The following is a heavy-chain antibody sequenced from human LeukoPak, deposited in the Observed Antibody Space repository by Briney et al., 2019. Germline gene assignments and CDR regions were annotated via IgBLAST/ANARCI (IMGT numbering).Heavy chain of an antibody. Sequence: GSSVKVSCKASGGTFSSYAISWVRQAPGQGLEWMGRIIPILGIANYAQKFQGRVTITADKSTSTAYMELSSLRSEDTAVYYCARDNYYDSSGYRDAFDIWGQGTMVTVSS. CDR1: GGTFSSYA. J-gene: IGHJ3*02. CDR2: IIPILGIA. CDR3: ARDNYYDSSGYRDAFDI. D-gene: IGHD3-22*01. V-gene: IGHV1-69*04.